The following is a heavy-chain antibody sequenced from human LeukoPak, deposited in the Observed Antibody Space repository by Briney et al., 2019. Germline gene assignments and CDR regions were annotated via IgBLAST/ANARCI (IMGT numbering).Heavy chain of an antibody. D-gene: IGHD2-2*01. CDR1: GGSISSYY. J-gene: IGHJ4*02. CDR3: ARVRGVVVPAAMDY. CDR2: IYYSGST. Sequence: LSETLSLTCTVSGGSISSYYWSWIRQPPGKGLEWIGYIYYSGSTNYNPSLKSRVTVSVDTSKNQFSLKLSSVTAADTAVYYCARVRGVVVPAAMDYWGQGTLVTVSS. V-gene: IGHV4-59*01.